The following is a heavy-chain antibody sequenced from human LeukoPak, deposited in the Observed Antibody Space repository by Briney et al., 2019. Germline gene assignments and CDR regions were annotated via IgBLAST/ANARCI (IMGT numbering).Heavy chain of an antibody. CDR3: ARGGHCSGGSCREYFQH. CDR1: GGSISSGGYY. Sequence: PSQTLSLTCTVSGGSISSGGYYWSWIRQHPGKGLEWIGYIYYSGSTYYNPSLKSRVTISVDRSKNQFSLKLSSVTAADTAVYYCARGGHCSGGSCREYFQHWGQGTLVTVSS. CDR2: IYYSGST. D-gene: IGHD2-15*01. V-gene: IGHV4-31*03. J-gene: IGHJ1*01.